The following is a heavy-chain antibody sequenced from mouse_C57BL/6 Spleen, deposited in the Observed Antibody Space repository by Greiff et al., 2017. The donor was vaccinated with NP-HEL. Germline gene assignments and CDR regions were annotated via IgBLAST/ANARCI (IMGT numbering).Heavy chain of an antibody. Sequence: VQLKESGPELVKPGASVKISCKASGYSFTDYNMNWVKQSNGKSLEWIGVINPNYGTTSYNQKFKGKATLTVDQSSSTAYMQLNSLTSEDSAVYYCARRAYYSNYDWYFDVWGTGTTVTVSS. CDR3: ARRAYYSNYDWYFDV. J-gene: IGHJ1*03. CDR1: GYSFTDYN. CDR2: INPNYGTT. V-gene: IGHV1-39*01. D-gene: IGHD2-5*01.